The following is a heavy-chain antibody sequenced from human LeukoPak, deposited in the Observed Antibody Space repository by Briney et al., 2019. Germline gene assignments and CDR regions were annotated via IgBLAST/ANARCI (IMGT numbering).Heavy chain of an antibody. CDR1: GGSISSYY. CDR2: IYHSGST. Sequence: PSETLSLTCTVSGGSISSYYWSWIRQPPGKGLEWIGYIYHSGSTNYNPSLKSRVTISVDTSKNQFSLKLSSVTAADTAVYYCARGHGDYDDAFDIWGQGTMVTVSS. V-gene: IGHV4-59*01. J-gene: IGHJ3*02. CDR3: ARGHGDYDDAFDI. D-gene: IGHD4-17*01.